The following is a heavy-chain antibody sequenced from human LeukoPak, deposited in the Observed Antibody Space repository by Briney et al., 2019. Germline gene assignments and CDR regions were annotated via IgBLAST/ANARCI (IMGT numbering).Heavy chain of an antibody. J-gene: IGHJ5*02. Sequence: GGSLRLSCAASGFTVSSNYMSWVRQAPGKGLEWVSVIYSGGSTYYADSVKGRFTISRDNAKNSLYLQMNSLRAEDTALYYCARDLILFTPHNPWGQGTLVTVSS. V-gene: IGHV3-66*01. CDR3: ARDLILFTPHNP. CDR1: GFTVSSNY. D-gene: IGHD2-15*01. CDR2: IYSGGST.